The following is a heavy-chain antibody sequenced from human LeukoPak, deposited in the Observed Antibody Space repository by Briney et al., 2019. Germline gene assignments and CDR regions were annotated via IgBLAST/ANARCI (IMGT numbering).Heavy chain of an antibody. V-gene: IGHV3-49*04. CDR2: IRSKAYGGTT. Sequence: QPGRSLRPSCTASGFTLGDYAMSWVRQAPGKGLEWVGFIRSKAYGGTTEYAASVKGRFTISRDDSKSIAYLQMNSLKTEDTAVYYCTPYGYWGQGTLVTVSS. CDR1: GFTLGDYA. CDR3: TPYGY. J-gene: IGHJ4*02. D-gene: IGHD3-16*01.